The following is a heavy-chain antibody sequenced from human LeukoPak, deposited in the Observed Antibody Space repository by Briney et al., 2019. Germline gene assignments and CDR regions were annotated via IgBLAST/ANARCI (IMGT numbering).Heavy chain of an antibody. J-gene: IGHJ4*02. CDR2: INWNGGST. D-gene: IGHD3/OR15-3a*01. CDR3: ARGGGLVYFDY. Sequence: GGSLRLSCAASGFTFDDYGMCWVRQAPGKGLEWVSGINWNGGSTGYADSVKGRFTISRDNAKNSLYLQMNSLRAEDTALYYCARGGGLVYFDYWGQGTLVTVSS. CDR1: GFTFDDYG. V-gene: IGHV3-20*04.